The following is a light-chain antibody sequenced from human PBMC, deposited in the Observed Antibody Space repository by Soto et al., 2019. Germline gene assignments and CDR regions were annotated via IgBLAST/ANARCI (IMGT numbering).Light chain of an antibody. CDR2: AAS. J-gene: IGKJ1*01. CDR3: QQSYSTLGT. CDR1: QDISNY. Sequence: DIQMPQSPSSQSASVGDRVTITCQASQDISNYLNWYQQKPGKAPKLLIYAASSLQSGVPSRFSGSGSGTDFTLTISSLQPEDFATYYCQQSYSTLGTFGQGTKVDI. V-gene: IGKV1-39*01.